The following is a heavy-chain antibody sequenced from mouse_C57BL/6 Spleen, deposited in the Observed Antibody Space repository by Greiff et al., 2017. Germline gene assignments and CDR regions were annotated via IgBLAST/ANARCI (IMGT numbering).Heavy chain of an antibody. J-gene: IGHJ2*01. CDR1: GYTFTSYW. D-gene: IGHD1-1*01. CDR2: IDPSDSET. V-gene: IGHV1-52*01. CDR3: ARRSLYGSSYGYFDY. Sequence: VQLQQPGAELVRPGSSVKLSCKASGYTFTSYWMHWVKQRPIQGLEWIGNIDPSDSETHYNQKFKDKATLTVDKSSSTAYMQLSSLTSEDSAVYYCARRSLYGSSYGYFDYWGQGTTLTVSS.